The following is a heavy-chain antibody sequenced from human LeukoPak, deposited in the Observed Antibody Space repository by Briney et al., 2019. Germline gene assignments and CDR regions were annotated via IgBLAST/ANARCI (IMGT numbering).Heavy chain of an antibody. J-gene: IGHJ4*02. CDR3: AKDRSKGSYGDDFDF. V-gene: IGHV3-23*01. CDR2: ISGSGGST. D-gene: IGHD1-26*01. CDR1: GFTFSSYA. Sequence: PGGSLRLSCAASGFTFSSYAMSWVRQAPGKGLEWVSAISGSGGSTYYADSVKGRFTISRDNSRNTLSLQMNSLRAEDTAVYYCAKDRSKGSYGDDFDFWGQGTLVTVSS.